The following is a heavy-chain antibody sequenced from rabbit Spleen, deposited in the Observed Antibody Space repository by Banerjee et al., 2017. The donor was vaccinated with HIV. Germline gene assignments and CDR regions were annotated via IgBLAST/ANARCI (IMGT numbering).Heavy chain of an antibody. CDR3: ARFYAGYGDFGYAAM. V-gene: IGHV1S40*01. Sequence: QSLEESGGDLVKPGTSLTLTCTASGFSFISGYYMCWVRQAPGKGLEWIACIHGGTNGNTYYASWAKGRFTISKTSSTTVTLQMTSLTDADTATYFCARFYAGYGDFGYAAMWGPGTLVTVS. CDR1: GFSFISGYY. D-gene: IGHD7-1*01. J-gene: IGHJ6*01. CDR2: IHGGTNGNT.